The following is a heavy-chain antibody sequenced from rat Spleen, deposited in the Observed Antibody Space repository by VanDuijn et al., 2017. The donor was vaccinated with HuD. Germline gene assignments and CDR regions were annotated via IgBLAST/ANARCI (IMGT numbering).Heavy chain of an antibody. J-gene: IGHJ3*01. D-gene: IGHD1-12*02. V-gene: IGHV5-29*01. CDR2: SSYDGNNT. Sequence: EVQLVESDGGLVQPGRSLKLSCAASGFTFNDHFMAWVRQAPTKGLEWVATSSYDGNNTYYRDTVKGRFTISRDNAKSTLYLQMDSLRSEDTATYYCATQLRGDDGTYYYGYWF. CDR1: GFTFNDHF. CDR3: ATQLRGDDGTYYYGYWF.